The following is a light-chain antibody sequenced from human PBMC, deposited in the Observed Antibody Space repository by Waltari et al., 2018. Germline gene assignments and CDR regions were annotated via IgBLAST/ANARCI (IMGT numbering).Light chain of an antibody. V-gene: IGLV2-8*01. J-gene: IGLJ1*01. Sequence: QSALTQPPSASGSPGQSVTISCTGTSSDVGNYNYVSWYQHHPGKAPKFIIYEVNKRPSGVPYRFSGSKSGNTASLTVSGLQAEDEADYYCSSYAGSNIYVFGTGTKVTVL. CDR1: SSDVGNYNY. CDR3: SSYAGSNIYV. CDR2: EVN.